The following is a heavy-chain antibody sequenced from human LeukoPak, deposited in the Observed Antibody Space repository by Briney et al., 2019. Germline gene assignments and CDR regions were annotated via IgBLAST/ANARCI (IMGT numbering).Heavy chain of an antibody. Sequence: KTAESLTLSCAASGFTFSNVWMSWVRQAPGKGLEWVGCIKSKTDGGTTDYSATVKDRFTISRDDSKNTLYLQMSSLKTEDTAVYYCTTDASTYCTNGKCYTGGNFDYWGQGTLVTVSS. CDR1: GFTFSNVW. V-gene: IGHV3-15*01. J-gene: IGHJ4*02. D-gene: IGHD2-8*01. CDR2: IKSKTDGGTT. CDR3: TTDASTYCTNGKCYTGGNFDY.